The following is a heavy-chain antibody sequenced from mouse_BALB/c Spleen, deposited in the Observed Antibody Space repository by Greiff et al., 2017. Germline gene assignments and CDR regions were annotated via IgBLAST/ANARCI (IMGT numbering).Heavy chain of an antibody. Sequence: VKVVESGPGLVAPSQSLSITCTVSGFSLTSYGVHWVRQPPGKGLEWLGVIWAGGSTNYNSALMSRLSISKDNSKSQVFLKMNSLQTDDTAMYYCARDRGHAMDYWGQGTSVTVSS. D-gene: IGHD3-3*01. V-gene: IGHV2-9*02. CDR1: GFSLTSYG. CDR2: IWAGGST. J-gene: IGHJ4*01. CDR3: ARDRGHAMDY.